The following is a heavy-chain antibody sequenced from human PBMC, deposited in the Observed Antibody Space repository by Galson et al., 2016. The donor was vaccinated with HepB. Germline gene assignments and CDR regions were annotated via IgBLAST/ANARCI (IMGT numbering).Heavy chain of an antibody. J-gene: IGHJ4*02. CDR1: GFTFDDYA. CDR3: AKDRSAVSVAADH. CDR2: LNWNSDMI. Sequence: LSCAASGFTFDDYAMHWVRQVPGKGLEWVSGLNWNSDMIGYADSVKGRFTISRDNAKNSLYLQMNSLRPEDTALYYCAKDRSAVSVAADHWGQGTLVTVSS. D-gene: IGHD6-19*01. V-gene: IGHV3-9*01.